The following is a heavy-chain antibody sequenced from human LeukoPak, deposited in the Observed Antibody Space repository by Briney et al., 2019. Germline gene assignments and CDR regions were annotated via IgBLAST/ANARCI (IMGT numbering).Heavy chain of an antibody. Sequence: GGSLRLSCAASGFTVSSNYMSCVRQAPGKGLEWVSVIYSGGSTYYADSVKGRFTISRDNSKNTLYLQMNSLRAEETAVYYCASTFYGDSPPYWGQGTLVTVSS. J-gene: IGHJ4*02. D-gene: IGHD4-17*01. CDR1: GFTVSSNY. CDR3: ASTFYGDSPPY. V-gene: IGHV3-66*01. CDR2: IYSGGST.